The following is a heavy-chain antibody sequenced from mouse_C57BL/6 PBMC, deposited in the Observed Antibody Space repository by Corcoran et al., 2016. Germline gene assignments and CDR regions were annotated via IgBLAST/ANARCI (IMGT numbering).Heavy chain of an antibody. Sequence: QVQLQQSGAELARPGASVKLSCKASGYTFTSYGISWVKQRTGQGLEWIGEIYPRSGNTYYNEKFKGKATLTADKSSSTAYMELRSLTSEDSAVYFCAREAHYYGPVAGFAYWGQGTLVTVSA. V-gene: IGHV1-81*01. CDR1: GYTFTSYG. CDR2: IYPRSGNT. J-gene: IGHJ3*01. D-gene: IGHD1-1*01. CDR3: AREAHYYGPVAGFAY.